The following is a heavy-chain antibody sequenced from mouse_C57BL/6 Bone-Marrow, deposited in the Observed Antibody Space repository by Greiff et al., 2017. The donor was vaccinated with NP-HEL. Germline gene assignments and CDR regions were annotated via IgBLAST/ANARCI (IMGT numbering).Heavy chain of an antibody. CDR2: ISSGGDYI. Sequence: EVQRVESGEGLVKPGGSLKLSCAASGFTFSSYAMSWVRQTPEKRLEWVAYISSGGDYIYYADTVKGRFTISRDNARNTLYLQMSSLKSEDTAMYYCTRDSPYYYGSHYFDYWGQGTTLTVSS. J-gene: IGHJ2*01. D-gene: IGHD1-1*01. CDR3: TRDSPYYYGSHYFDY. V-gene: IGHV5-9-1*02. CDR1: GFTFSSYA.